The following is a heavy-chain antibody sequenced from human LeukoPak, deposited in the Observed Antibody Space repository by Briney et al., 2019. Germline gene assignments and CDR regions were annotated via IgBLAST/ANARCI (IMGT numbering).Heavy chain of an antibody. J-gene: IGHJ5*02. CDR3: ARLLATFPPWFDP. V-gene: IGHV4-59*01. D-gene: IGHD5-24*01. CDR1: GGSISNYY. CDR2: IYYAGST. Sequence: PSETLSLTCTVSGGSISNYYWSWIRQPPGKGLDWIGYIYYAGSTNYNPSLKSRVTISVDTSKNQFSLKLRSVTPADTAVYYCARLLATFPPWFDPWGQGTLVTVSS.